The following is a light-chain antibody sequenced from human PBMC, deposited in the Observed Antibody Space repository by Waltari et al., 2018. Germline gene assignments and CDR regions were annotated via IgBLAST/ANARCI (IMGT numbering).Light chain of an antibody. J-gene: IGKJ2*01. CDR2: AVS. V-gene: IGKV3-20*01. CDR3: QQYGSAPYT. CDR1: QSVGSSY. Sequence: EIVLTQSPGTLSLSPGERATLSCRASQSVGSSYLAWYRHKPGQPLRLLIYAVSGRATGIPDRFSGSGSGTDFTLTIDRLEPEDFAVYYCQQYGSAPYTFGQGTKL.